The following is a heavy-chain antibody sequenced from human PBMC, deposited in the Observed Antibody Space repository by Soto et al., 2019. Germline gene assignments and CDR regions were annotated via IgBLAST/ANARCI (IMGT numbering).Heavy chain of an antibody. Sequence: GGSLRLSCAASGFTFSNYWMHWVRQVPGEGLVWVSRIKSDGSTTNYADSVKGRFTISRDNARNTLYLQINNLKAEDTAVYYCAREGYYDFWSGGYIDYWGPGTLVTVS. CDR3: AREGYYDFWSGGYIDY. CDR1: GFTFSNYW. D-gene: IGHD3-3*01. J-gene: IGHJ4*02. CDR2: IKSDGSTT. V-gene: IGHV3-74*01.